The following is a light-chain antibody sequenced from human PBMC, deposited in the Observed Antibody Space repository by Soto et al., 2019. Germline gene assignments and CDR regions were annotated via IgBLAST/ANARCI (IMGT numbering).Light chain of an antibody. CDR3: CSYAGSYTYV. V-gene: IGLV2-11*01. J-gene: IGLJ1*01. CDR2: DVS. Sequence: QSALTQPRSVSGSPGQSVTISCTGTSSDVGGYNYVSWYQQHPGKAPKVMIYDVSKRPSGVPDRFSGSKSDNTASLTISGLQADDEADYYCCSYAGSYTYVFGTGTKLTVL. CDR1: SSDVGGYNY.